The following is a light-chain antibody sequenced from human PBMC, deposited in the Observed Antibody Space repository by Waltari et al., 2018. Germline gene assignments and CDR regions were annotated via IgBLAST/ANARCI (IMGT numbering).Light chain of an antibody. CDR3: QNHERLPAT. J-gene: IGKJ1*01. CDR2: AGS. CDR1: QIISKY. V-gene: IGKV3-20*01. Sequence: VLTQSPGTLSLSPGERATLSCSARQIISKYFVWYQQRPGHAPRLLFYAGSTRAAGIPDRFSGSGYGTDFTLTISRLEPEDFAMYYCQNHERLPATFGQGTKVEFK.